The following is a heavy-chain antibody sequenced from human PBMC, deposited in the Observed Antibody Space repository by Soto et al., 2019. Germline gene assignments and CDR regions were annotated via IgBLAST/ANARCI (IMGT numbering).Heavy chain of an antibody. CDR3: VSVRSSHFLDFDA. Sequence: SATLSLTCVVSGFSNSSGFYWGWIRQSPGKGLEWIGSIYYSGGIYYNPSLRSRISVALDTSKNQFSLKLNSVSAADTAVYYCVSVRSSHFLDFDAWGPGPL. CDR1: GFSNSSGFY. J-gene: IGHJ4*02. D-gene: IGHD3-3*02. V-gene: IGHV4-38-2*01. CDR2: IYYSGGI.